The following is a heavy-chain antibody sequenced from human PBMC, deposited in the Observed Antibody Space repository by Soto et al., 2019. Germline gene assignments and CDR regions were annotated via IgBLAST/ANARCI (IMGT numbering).Heavy chain of an antibody. CDR2: INSGGNT. D-gene: IGHD2-21*02. CDR3: ARGDRGAFDL. J-gene: IGHJ3*01. V-gene: IGHV3-66*01. CDR1: GFGVSNNY. Sequence: GRSLRLSCAASGFGVSNNYMSWVRQAPGKGLEWVSAINSGGNTYYADSVKGRFTISRDNAKNTLYLQMNSLRAEDTAVYYCARGDRGAFDLWGQGTMVTVPS.